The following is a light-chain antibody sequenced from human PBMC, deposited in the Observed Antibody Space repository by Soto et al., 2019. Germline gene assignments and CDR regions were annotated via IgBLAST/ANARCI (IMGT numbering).Light chain of an antibody. J-gene: IGLJ1*01. CDR2: EVS. Sequence: ALTQPASVSGSPGQSLTISYTGTSSDVGGYNYVSWYQQHPGKAPKLMIFEVSSRPSVVSYRFSGSKSGNTASLTISGLPAEYEAEYYCSSYTSSSTLYVFGSGTKLPVL. CDR3: SSYTSSSTLYV. V-gene: IGLV2-14*01. CDR1: SSDVGGYNY.